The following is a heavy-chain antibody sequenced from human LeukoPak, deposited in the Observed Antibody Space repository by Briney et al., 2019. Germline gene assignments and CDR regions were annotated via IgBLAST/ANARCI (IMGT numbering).Heavy chain of an antibody. J-gene: IGHJ4*02. V-gene: IGHV4-61*01. D-gene: IGHD2-15*01. CDR1: GGSVSSASNY. CDR3: ARDPGYCSGGSCGNFDY. CDR2: MYYSGST. Sequence: SETPSLTCTVSGGSVSSASNYWSWIRQPPGKGLEWIGYMYYSGSTSYNPSLKSRVTISADTSKNQFSLKLSSVTAADTAVYYCARDPGYCSGGSCGNFDYWGQGTLVTVSS.